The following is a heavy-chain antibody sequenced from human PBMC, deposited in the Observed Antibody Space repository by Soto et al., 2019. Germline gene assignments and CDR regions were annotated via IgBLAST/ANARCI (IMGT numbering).Heavy chain of an antibody. V-gene: IGHV6-1*01. D-gene: IGHD5-12*01. CDR3: ARDGGGYSGYHSSFDF. J-gene: IGHJ4*01. Sequence: SQTLSLPCAISGDSVSSNSAAWNWIRQSPSRGLEWLGRTYYRSKWCTDYPVSVKSRITINPDKSKNQFSLQLNSVTPEDTAVYYSARDGGGYSGYHSSFDFWGHGTMVTVSS. CDR1: GDSVSSNSAA. CDR2: TYYRSKWCT.